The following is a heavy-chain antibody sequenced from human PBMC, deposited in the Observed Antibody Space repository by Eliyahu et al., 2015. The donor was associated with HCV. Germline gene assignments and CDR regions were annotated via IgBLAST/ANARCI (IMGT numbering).Heavy chain of an antibody. CDR2: IHYSGST. Sequence: QVQLQESGPGLVKPSETLSLTXTVSGXXITTSXWSWIRXPPGKGLEWIGYIHYSGSTNYNPSLKSRVTISVDTSKNQXSLNLTSVTAADTAVYYCASGGGGIAVAGTGGWFDPWGQGTLVTVSS. J-gene: IGHJ5*02. D-gene: IGHD6-19*01. CDR1: GXXITTSX. CDR3: ASGGGGIAVAGTGGWFDP. V-gene: IGHV4-59*01.